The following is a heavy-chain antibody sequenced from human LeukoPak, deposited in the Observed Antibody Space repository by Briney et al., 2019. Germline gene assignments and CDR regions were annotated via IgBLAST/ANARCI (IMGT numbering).Heavy chain of an antibody. J-gene: IGHJ4*02. V-gene: IGHV3-30*04. Sequence: PGGSLRLSCAASGFTFSSYAMHWVRQAPGKGLEWVAVISYDGSNKYYADSVKGRFTISRDNSKNTLYLQMNSLRAEDTAVYYCARERYDSSGQSGRXFDXXGQGTLVTVXX. CDR2: ISYDGSNK. CDR1: GFTFSSYA. CDR3: ARERYDSSGQSGRXFDX. D-gene: IGHD3-22*01.